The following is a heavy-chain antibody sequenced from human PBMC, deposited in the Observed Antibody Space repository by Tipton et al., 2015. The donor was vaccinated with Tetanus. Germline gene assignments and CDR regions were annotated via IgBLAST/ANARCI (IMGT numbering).Heavy chain of an antibody. CDR2: IKQDGTEK. V-gene: IGHV3-7*01. CDR3: ARDQRAGEPGILVY. Sequence: GSLRLSCAASGFTFSSYWMTWVRQAPGKGLEWVANIKQDGTEKYYADSVKGRFTISRDNAENSMYLQLNSPRVEDTATYYCARDQRAGEPGILVYWGQGTLVTVSS. CDR1: GFTFSSYW. D-gene: IGHD6-13*01. J-gene: IGHJ4*02.